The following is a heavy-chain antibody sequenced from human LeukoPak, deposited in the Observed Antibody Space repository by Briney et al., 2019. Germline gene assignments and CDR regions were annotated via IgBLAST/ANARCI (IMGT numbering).Heavy chain of an antibody. V-gene: IGHV4-39*01. D-gene: IGHD1-26*01. Sequence: SETLSLTCSVSGGSTSSGNYYWGWIRQPTGKGLEWIGSIYNSVSTHYNLSLKSRVSIDVDTSKNQFSLKLSSVTATDTAVYYCARNLSMGVGATRFAAFDLWGLGTMVTVSS. CDR2: IYNSVST. J-gene: IGHJ3*01. CDR3: ARNLSMGVGATRFAAFDL. CDR1: GGSTSSGNYY.